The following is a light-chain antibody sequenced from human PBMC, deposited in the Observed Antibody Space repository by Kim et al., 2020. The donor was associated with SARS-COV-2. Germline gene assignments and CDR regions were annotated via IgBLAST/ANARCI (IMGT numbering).Light chain of an antibody. CDR1: QSISNN. CDR2: AAS. CDR3: QQYNGYST. Sequence: GDRVTITCRASQSISNNLAWYQQRRGKAPQLLIYAASSLKSGVPSRFSGTGSETEFALTISSLQPDDFATYYCQQYNGYSTFGQGTKVEIK. J-gene: IGKJ1*01. V-gene: IGKV1-5*01.